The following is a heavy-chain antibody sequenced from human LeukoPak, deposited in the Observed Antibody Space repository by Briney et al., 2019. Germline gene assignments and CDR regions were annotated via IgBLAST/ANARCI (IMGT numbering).Heavy chain of an antibody. CDR3: ARDSRVFSGSFGPLGSPDGYYFDY. Sequence: ASVKVSCKASGGTFSSYAISWVRQAPRQGLEWMGWISAYNGNTNYAQKLQGRVTMTTDTSTSTAYMELRSLRSDDTAVYYCARDSRVFSGSFGPLGSPDGYYFDYWGQGTLVTVSS. CDR1: GGTFSSYA. J-gene: IGHJ4*02. V-gene: IGHV1-18*01. CDR2: ISAYNGNT. D-gene: IGHD1-26*01.